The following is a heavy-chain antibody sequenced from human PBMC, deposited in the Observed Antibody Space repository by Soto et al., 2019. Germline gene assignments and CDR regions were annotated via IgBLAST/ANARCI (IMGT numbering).Heavy chain of an antibody. CDR2: INPNSGGT. Sequence: ALVPVSRKTSVYTFPDHYLHCVVQAPGQGLEWMGCINPNSGGTNYAQKFQGWVTMTRDTSISTAYMELSRLRSYDTAVYYCARAPLDYTFDYWGQGTLVTVSS. CDR1: VYTFPDHY. CDR3: ARAPLDYTFDY. J-gene: IGHJ4*02. V-gene: IGHV1-2*04. D-gene: IGHD4-4*01.